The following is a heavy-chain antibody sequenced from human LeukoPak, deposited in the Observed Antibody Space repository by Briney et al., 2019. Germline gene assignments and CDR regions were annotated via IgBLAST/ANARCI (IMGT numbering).Heavy chain of an antibody. V-gene: IGHV3-30-3*01. CDR3: AREGYYYDSSGYQTPFTFFDY. CDR2: ISYDGSNK. Sequence: GTSLRLSCAASRFAFSDFDKIWVRQAPGKGLEWVAVISYDGSNKYYADSVKGRFTISRGNSKNTLYLQMNSLRAEDTAVYYCAREGYYYDSSGYQTPFTFFDYWGQGTLVTVSS. CDR1: RFAFSDFD. D-gene: IGHD3-22*01. J-gene: IGHJ4*02.